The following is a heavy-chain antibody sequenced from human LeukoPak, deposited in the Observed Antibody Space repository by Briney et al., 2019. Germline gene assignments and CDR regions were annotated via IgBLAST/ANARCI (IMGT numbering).Heavy chain of an antibody. V-gene: IGHV3-15*01. CDR1: GFTFSNAW. J-gene: IGHJ4*02. CDR2: IKSKTDGGTT. CDR3: TTHIRFIAARNHFDY. D-gene: IGHD6-6*01. Sequence: PGGSLRLSCTASGFTFSNAWMSWVRQAPGKGLEWVGRIKSKTDGGTTDYAAPVKGRFTISRDDSKNTLYLQMNSLKTEDTAVYYCTTHIRFIAARNHFDYWGQGTLVTVSS.